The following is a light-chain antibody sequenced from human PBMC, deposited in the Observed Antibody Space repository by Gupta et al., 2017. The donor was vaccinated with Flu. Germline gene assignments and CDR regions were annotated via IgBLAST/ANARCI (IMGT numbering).Light chain of an antibody. J-gene: IGLJ1*01. CDR3: SSYTSSSTPDV. CDR1: SSDVGGYNY. V-gene: IGLV2-14*01. Sequence: QSALTQPAPVSGSPGQSITISCTGTSSDVGGYNYVSWYQQHPGKAPKLMIYEVSNRPSGVSNRISGSKSGNTASLTISGLQAEDEAYYYCSSYTSSSTPDVCGTGTKVTVL. CDR2: EVS.